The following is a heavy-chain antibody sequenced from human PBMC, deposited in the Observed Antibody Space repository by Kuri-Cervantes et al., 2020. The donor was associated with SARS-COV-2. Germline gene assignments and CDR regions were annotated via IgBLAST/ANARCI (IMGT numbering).Heavy chain of an antibody. CDR2: INPRSGGT. V-gene: IGHV1-2*02. D-gene: IGHD3-22*01. CDR3: VRFRYYDSSRNASDM. J-gene: IGHJ3*02. Sequence: ASVKVSCKASGYTFTNYYIHWVRQAPGQGLEWMGWINPRSGGTKSAQKFQGRVTTTRDTSIRTAYMELSRLRFDDTAVYYCVRFRYYDSSRNASDMWGQGTMVTVSS. CDR1: GYTFTNYY.